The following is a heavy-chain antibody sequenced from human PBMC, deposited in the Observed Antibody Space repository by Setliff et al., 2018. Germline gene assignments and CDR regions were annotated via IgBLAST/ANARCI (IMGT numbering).Heavy chain of an antibody. J-gene: IGHJ4*02. V-gene: IGHV3-21*01. CDR1: GFIFKNYI. Sequence: SGGSLRPSCAASGFIFKNYIMTWVRQAPGKGLEWVASISGSSSDIYYADSVKGRFSISRDNAKNSLYLQMNSLRADDTAMYYCARDLFRNSGGLYCWGQGTLVTVSS. CDR2: ISGSSSDI. CDR3: ARDLFRNSGGLYC. D-gene: IGHD1-7*01.